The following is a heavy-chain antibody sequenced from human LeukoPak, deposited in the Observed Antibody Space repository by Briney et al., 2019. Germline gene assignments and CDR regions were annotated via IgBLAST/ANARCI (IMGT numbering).Heavy chain of an antibody. CDR1: GFTVSSNY. V-gene: IGHV3-66*02. D-gene: IGHD1-26*01. J-gene: IGHJ6*02. CDR2: IYSGGST. Sequence: PGGSLRLSCAASGFTVSSNYMSWVRQAPGKGLEWVSVIYSGGSTYYADSVKGRFTISRDNSKNTLYLQMNSLRAEDTAVYYCARDSVSDSCGMDVWGQGTTVTVSS. CDR3: ARDSVSDSCGMDV.